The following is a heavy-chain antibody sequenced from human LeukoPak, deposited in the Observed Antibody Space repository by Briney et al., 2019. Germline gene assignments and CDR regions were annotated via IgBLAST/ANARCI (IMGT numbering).Heavy chain of an antibody. D-gene: IGHD2-21*02. CDR1: GFSFSPNA. CDR2: VGGDGRT. CDR3: AKDMSWWVTVDF. J-gene: IGHJ4*02. V-gene: IGHV3-23*01. Sequence: GGSLRLSCAASGFSFSPNAMSWFREAPGRGLQWVAGVGGDGRTHYTDSVRGRFTISRDNSKNTLHLQMDSLRVDDTAVYYCAKDMSWWVTVDFWGQGTVVTVSS.